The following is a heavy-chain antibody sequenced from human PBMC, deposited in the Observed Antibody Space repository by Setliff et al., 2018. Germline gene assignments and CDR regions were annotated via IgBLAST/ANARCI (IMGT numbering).Heavy chain of an antibody. V-gene: IGHV3-74*01. CDR1: GFTFSSYS. CDR2: INKDGTIT. J-gene: IGHJ4*02. D-gene: IGHD1-26*01. CDR3: VKDMAGSYFDGGFDY. Sequence: PGGSLRLSCAASGFTFSSYSMNWVRQSPGKGLVWVSRINKDGTITSYADSVKGRFTMSRDNAKNSLSLQMNSLRVEDTALYYCVKDMAGSYFDGGFDYWGPGTLVTVSS.